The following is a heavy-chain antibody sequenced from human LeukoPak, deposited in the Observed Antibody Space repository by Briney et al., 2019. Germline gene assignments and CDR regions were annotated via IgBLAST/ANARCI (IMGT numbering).Heavy chain of an antibody. V-gene: IGHV3-23*01. J-gene: IGHJ4*02. CDR1: GFTFSSYA. D-gene: IGHD3-10*01. Sequence: GGSLRLSCAASGFTFSSYAMSWVRQAPGKGLEWVSAISGSGGSTYYADSVKGLFTISRDNSKNTLYLQMNSLRAEDTAVYYCAKGENYGSGSYYKYWGQGTLVTVSS. CDR2: ISGSGGST. CDR3: AKGENYGSGSYYKY.